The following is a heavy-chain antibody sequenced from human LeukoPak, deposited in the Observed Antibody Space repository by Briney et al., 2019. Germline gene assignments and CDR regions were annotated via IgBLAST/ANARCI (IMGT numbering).Heavy chain of an antibody. CDR3: ARVLDDYGDAHFDY. J-gene: IGHJ4*02. Sequence: GGSLRLSCAASGFTFSSYAMHWVRQAPGKGLEWVAVISYDGSSKYYADSVKGRFTISRDNSKNTLYLQMNSLRAEDTAVYYCARVLDDYGDAHFDYWGQGTLVTVSS. CDR1: GFTFSSYA. CDR2: ISYDGSSK. D-gene: IGHD4-17*01. V-gene: IGHV3-30-3*01.